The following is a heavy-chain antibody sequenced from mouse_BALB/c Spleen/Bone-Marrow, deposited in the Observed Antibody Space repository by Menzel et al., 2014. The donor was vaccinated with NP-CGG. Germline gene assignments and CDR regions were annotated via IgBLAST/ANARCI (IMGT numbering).Heavy chain of an antibody. Sequence: VQLKESGAELVKPGASVKLSCTASGFNIKDTYMHWVKQRPEQGLEWIGRMDPANGNTKYDPKFQGKATITADTSSNTAYLQLSSLTSEDTAVYYCANHYYGSSLFAYWGQGTLVTVSA. CDR1: GFNIKDTY. CDR2: MDPANGNT. CDR3: ANHYYGSSLFAY. V-gene: IGHV14-3*02. D-gene: IGHD1-1*01. J-gene: IGHJ3*01.